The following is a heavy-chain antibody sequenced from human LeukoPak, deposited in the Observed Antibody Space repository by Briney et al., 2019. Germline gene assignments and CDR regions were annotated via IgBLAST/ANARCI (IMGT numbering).Heavy chain of an antibody. V-gene: IGHV1-2*04. CDR2: INPNSGGT. CDR1: GYTFTGYY. D-gene: IGHD2-2*01. J-gene: IGHJ5*02. Sequence: VSVKVSCKASGYTFTGYYMHWVRQAPGQGLEWMGWINPNSGGTNYAQKFQGWVTITRYTSISTAYMELSRLRSDDRAVYYCARDLVGYCSSTSCPPRPQTWFDTWGQGTLVTVSS. CDR3: ARDLVGYCSSTSCPPRPQTWFDT.